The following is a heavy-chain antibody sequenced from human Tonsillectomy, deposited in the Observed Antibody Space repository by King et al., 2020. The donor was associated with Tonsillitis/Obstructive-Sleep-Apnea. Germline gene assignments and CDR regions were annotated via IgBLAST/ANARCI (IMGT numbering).Heavy chain of an antibody. Sequence: VQLQQWGAGLLKPSETLSLTCAVYGGSFSAYYWSWIRQPPGKGLEWIGEIIDSGGTNYNPSLKSRDTISVETSKNQISLNLSSVTAAETALYYCARGSYRYNAMDVWGQGTTVTVPS. J-gene: IGHJ6*02. CDR1: GGSFSAYY. D-gene: IGHD5-18*01. CDR3: ARGSYRYNAMDV. V-gene: IGHV4-34*01. CDR2: IIDSGGT.